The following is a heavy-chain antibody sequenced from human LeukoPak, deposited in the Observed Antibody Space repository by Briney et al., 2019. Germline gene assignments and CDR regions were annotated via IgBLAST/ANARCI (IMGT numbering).Heavy chain of an antibody. CDR3: ARVRYSSSWYADY. Sequence: GRSLRLSCAASGFTFSSYGMHWVRQAPGKGLEWVAVIWYDGSNKYYADSVKGRFTISRDNSKNTLYLQMNSLRAEDTAVYYCARVRYSSSWYADYWGQGTLVTVSS. CDR1: GFTFSSYG. CDR2: IWYDGSNK. J-gene: IGHJ4*02. D-gene: IGHD6-13*01. V-gene: IGHV3-33*01.